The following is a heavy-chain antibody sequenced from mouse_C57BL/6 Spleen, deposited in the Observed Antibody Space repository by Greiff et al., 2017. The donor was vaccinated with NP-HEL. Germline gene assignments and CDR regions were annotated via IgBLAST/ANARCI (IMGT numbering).Heavy chain of an antibody. CDR3: ARSYDSAWFAY. CDR1: GYSFTSYY. Sequence: VHLVESGPELVKPGASVKISCKASGYSFTSYYIHWVKQRPGQGLEWIGWIYPGSGNTKYNEKFKGKATLTADTSSSTAYMQLSSLTSEDSAVYYCARSYDSAWFAYWGQGTLVTVSA. D-gene: IGHD2-4*01. V-gene: IGHV1-66*01. CDR2: IYPGSGNT. J-gene: IGHJ3*01.